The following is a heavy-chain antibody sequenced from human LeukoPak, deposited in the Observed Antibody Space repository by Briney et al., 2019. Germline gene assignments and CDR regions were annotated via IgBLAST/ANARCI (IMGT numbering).Heavy chain of an antibody. CDR1: GFTFRNYW. Sequence: PGGSLRLSCAPSGFTFRNYWMHWVRHAPGKGLVWVSRIKSEGSSTGYAVSVKDRFTISRDNAENSLYLQINSLRAEDTAVYYCATDEAATGRLDYWGQGTLVTVSS. V-gene: IGHV3-74*01. CDR2: IKSEGSST. CDR3: ATDEAATGRLDY. J-gene: IGHJ4*02. D-gene: IGHD1-1*01.